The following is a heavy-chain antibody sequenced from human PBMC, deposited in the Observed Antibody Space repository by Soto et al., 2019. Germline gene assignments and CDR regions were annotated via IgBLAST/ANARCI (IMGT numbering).Heavy chain of an antibody. V-gene: IGHV3-23*01. CDR2: ISGSDGST. J-gene: IGHJ6*03. CDR1: GFTFNNYA. D-gene: IGHD6-6*01. CDR3: ARLARPAFYYMYV. Sequence: GGSLRLSCAASGFTFNNYAMTWVLQAPGKGLEWVSTISGSDGSTYYADSVKGRLTISRDNSKNTVYLQMGSLRPEDMAVYYWARLARPAFYYMYVCGKGTTVTVSS.